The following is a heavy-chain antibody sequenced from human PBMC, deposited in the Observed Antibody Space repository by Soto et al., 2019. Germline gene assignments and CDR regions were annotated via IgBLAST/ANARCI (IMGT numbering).Heavy chain of an antibody. CDR3: VRDRGQNAFGN. V-gene: IGHV3-48*02. CDR2: ITSSGTTI. J-gene: IGHJ1*01. D-gene: IGHD2-2*01. Sequence: QSPGKGLEWISSITSSGTTISYADSVKGRFTISRDNAKSSLFLQMDTLRDEDTAVYCCVRDRGQNAFGNRGLGTLRSVSS.